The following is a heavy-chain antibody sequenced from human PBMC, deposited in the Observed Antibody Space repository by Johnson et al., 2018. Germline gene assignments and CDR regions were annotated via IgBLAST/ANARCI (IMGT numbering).Heavy chain of an antibody. Sequence: VQLVQSGGGLIQXGGSLRLSCAASGVIVSSNYMTWVRQAPGKGLEWVSVVYSGGSTYYADSARGRFTISRDTTTVYLQMNNLRVEDTAVYYCARIKSGSYHQYYGMDVWGQGTTVTVSS. D-gene: IGHD1-26*01. CDR2: VYSGGST. CDR1: GVIVSSNY. J-gene: IGHJ6*02. V-gene: IGHV3-53*01. CDR3: ARIKSGSYHQYYGMDV.